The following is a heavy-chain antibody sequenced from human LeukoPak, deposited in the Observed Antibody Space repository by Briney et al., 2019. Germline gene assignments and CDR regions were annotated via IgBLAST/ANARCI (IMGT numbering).Heavy chain of an antibody. Sequence: SETLSLTCTVSGGSISSSSYYWGWIRHPPGKGLEWIGCIYYSGSPYYNRPLKSRVTISVDTSKIQFSLKLRSVTAADTAVYYCARRAVAGPFDYWGQGTLVTVSS. CDR2: IYYSGSP. J-gene: IGHJ4*02. CDR3: ARRAVAGPFDY. V-gene: IGHV4-39*01. CDR1: GGSISSSSYY. D-gene: IGHD6-19*01.